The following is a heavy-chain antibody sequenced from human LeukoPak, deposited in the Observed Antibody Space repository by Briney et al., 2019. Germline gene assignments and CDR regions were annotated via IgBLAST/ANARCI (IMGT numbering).Heavy chain of an antibody. J-gene: IGHJ4*02. CDR1: GFTFSSYS. CDR2: ISSSSTTI. Sequence: GSLRLSCAASGFTFSSYSMNWVRQAPGKGLEWVSYISSSSTTIYYADSVKGRFTISRDNAKNSLYLQMNSLRAEDTAVYYCARVLHKRNYDSSTYYGYWGQGTLVTVSS. D-gene: IGHD3-22*01. CDR3: ARVLHKRNYDSSTYYGY. V-gene: IGHV3-48*01.